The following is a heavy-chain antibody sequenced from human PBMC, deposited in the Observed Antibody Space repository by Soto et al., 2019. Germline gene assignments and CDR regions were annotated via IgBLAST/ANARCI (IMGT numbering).Heavy chain of an antibody. CDR3: ARVVQYQLLYTWMSHGMDV. CDR2: IIPIFGTA. Sequence: QVQLVQSGAEMKKPGSSVKVSCKASGGTFSSYAISWVRQAPGQGLEWMGGIIPIFGTANYAQKFQGRVTITADKSTSTAYMELSSLRSEDTAVYYCARVVQYQLLYTWMSHGMDVWGQGTTVTVSS. D-gene: IGHD2-2*02. CDR1: GGTFSSYA. V-gene: IGHV1-69*06. J-gene: IGHJ6*02.